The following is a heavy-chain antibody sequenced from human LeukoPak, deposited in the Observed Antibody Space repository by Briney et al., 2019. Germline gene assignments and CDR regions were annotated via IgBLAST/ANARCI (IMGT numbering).Heavy chain of an antibody. V-gene: IGHV2-70*17. Sequence: SGPALVKPTQTPLLTMTFSGYSLTTRGMCVSWIRQPPGKALEWLARIDWDDDKFYNTSLKTRLTISKATSKNQVVLTMTNSSLGYTATYYCARTGCYYDSSGYSYWGQGTLVTVSS. CDR2: IDWDDDK. CDR3: ARTGCYYDSSGYSY. CDR1: GYSLTTRGMC. D-gene: IGHD3-22*01. J-gene: IGHJ4*02.